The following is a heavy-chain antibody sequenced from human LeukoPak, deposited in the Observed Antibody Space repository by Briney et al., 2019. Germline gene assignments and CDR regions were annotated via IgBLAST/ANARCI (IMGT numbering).Heavy chain of an antibody. Sequence: SETLSLTCSVSGDSISTYHWSWIRQPPGKGLEWIGYVYSSGNTNYNPSLKSRVTISVDTSKNQFSLKLSSVTAADTAVYYCASSDIVTGTTYYFDYWGQGTLITVSS. CDR1: GDSISTYH. CDR3: ASSDIVTGTTYYFDY. V-gene: IGHV4-59*01. J-gene: IGHJ4*02. CDR2: VYSSGNT. D-gene: IGHD1-14*01.